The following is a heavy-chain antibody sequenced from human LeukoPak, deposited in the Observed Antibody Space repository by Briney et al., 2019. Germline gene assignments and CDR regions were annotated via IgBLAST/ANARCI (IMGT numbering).Heavy chain of an antibody. D-gene: IGHD2-15*01. Sequence: SETLSLTCTVSGGSISSSSYYWGWIRQPPGKGLEWIGSIYYSGSTYYNPSLKSRVTISVDTSKNQFSLKLSSVTAADTAVYYCARASAYCSGGSCYRNWFDPWGQGTLVTVSS. CDR2: IYYSGST. J-gene: IGHJ5*02. CDR1: GGSISSSSYY. CDR3: ARASAYCSGGSCYRNWFDP. V-gene: IGHV4-39*07.